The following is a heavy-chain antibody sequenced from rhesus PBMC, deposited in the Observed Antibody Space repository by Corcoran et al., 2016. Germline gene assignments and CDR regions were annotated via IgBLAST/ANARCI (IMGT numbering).Heavy chain of an antibody. CDR3: WLDQFDV. D-gene: IGHD2-33*01. CDR1: GGSISDVYF. CDR2: IYGGGGAT. Sequence: QVQLQESGPGLVKPSETLSLTCAVSGGSISDVYFWSCVRQPPGKGLEWIGYIYGGGGATSYNTSLKNRVTISKDTSKNQLSLKLTSVTAADTAVYYCWLDQFDVWGAGILVTVSS. V-gene: IGHV4-106*01. J-gene: IGHJ5-1*01.